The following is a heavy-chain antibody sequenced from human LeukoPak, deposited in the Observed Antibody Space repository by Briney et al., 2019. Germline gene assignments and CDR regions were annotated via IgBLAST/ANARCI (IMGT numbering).Heavy chain of an antibody. CDR1: GYTFTDYY. CDR2: INPNSGGT. V-gene: IGHV1-2*02. J-gene: IGHJ5*02. Sequence: GASVKVSCKASGYTFTDYYFHWLRQAPGQGLEWMGWINPNSGGTNYAQKFQDRVTMTRDTSISTAYMELTSLRSDDTAVYYCAREGDFKVDTNWFDPWGQGTLVTVSS. CDR3: AREGDFKVDTNWFDP. D-gene: IGHD3-3*01.